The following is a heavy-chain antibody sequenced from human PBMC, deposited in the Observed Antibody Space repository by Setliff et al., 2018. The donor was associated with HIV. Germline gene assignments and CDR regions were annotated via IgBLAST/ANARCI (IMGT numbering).Heavy chain of an antibody. Sequence: GESLKISCKGSGYRFTSYWIGWVRQMPGKGLEWMGIIYPGDSDTRYSPSFQGQVTISADKSISTAYLQWSSLRASDTAMYYCARAVEDYYDSSGLPTYYYYGMDVWGQGTTVTVSS. D-gene: IGHD3-22*01. CDR2: IYPGDSDT. J-gene: IGHJ6*02. CDR1: GYRFTSYW. CDR3: ARAVEDYYDSSGLPTYYYYGMDV. V-gene: IGHV5-51*01.